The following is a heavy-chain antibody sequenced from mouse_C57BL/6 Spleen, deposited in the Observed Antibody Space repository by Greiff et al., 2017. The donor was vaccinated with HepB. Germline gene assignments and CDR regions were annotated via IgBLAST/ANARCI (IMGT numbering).Heavy chain of an antibody. CDR3: GRWGYDGYFDI. J-gene: IGHJ1*03. V-gene: IGHV1-64*01. CDR1: GYTFTSYW. Sequence: QVQLQQPGAELVKPGASVKLSCKASGYTFTSYWMHWVKQRPGQGLEWIGMIHPNSGSTNYNEKFKSKATLTADKSSSTAYMQLSSLTSEDSAVYYCGRWGYDGYFDIWGTGTAVTVSS. CDR2: IHPNSGST. D-gene: IGHD2-2*01.